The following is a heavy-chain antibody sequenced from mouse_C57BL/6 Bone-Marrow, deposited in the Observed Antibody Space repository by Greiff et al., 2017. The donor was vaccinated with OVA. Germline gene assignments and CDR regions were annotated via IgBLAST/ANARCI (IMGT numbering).Heavy chain of an antibody. V-gene: IGHV1-59*01. Sequence: VQLQQPGAELVRPGTSVKLSCKASSYTFTSYWMHWVKQRPGQGLEWIGVIDPSDSYTNYNQKFKGKATLTVDTSSSTAYMQLSSLTSEDSAVYYCASYDPDYWGQGTSVTVSS. CDR3: ASYDPDY. CDR1: SYTFTSYW. CDR2: IDPSDSYT. J-gene: IGHJ4*01. D-gene: IGHD2-3*01.